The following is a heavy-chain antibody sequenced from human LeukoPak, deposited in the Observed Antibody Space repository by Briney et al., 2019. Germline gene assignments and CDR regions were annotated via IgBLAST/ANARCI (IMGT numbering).Heavy chain of an antibody. CDR2: IYTSGST. CDR1: GGSISSYY. CDR3: ASELYYDSSEGPNDAFDI. Sequence: SETLSLTCTVSGGSISSYYWSWIRQPAGKGLEWIGRIYTSGSTNYNPSLKSRVTMSVDTSKNQFSLKLSSVTAADTAVYYCASELYYDSSEGPNDAFDIWGQGTMVTVSS. V-gene: IGHV4-4*07. D-gene: IGHD3-22*01. J-gene: IGHJ3*02.